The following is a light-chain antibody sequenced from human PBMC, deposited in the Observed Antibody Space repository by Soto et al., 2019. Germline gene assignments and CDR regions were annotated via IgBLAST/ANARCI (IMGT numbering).Light chain of an antibody. CDR2: KAS. CDR1: QSISSW. Sequence: DIQMTQSPSTLPASVGDRVTITCRASQSISSWLAWYQQKAGKAPNLLIYKASRLESGVPSRFSGSGSETEFTLTISGLQPGDSATYYCQQYNSYSPTFGQGTKVDIK. V-gene: IGKV1-5*03. J-gene: IGKJ1*01. CDR3: QQYNSYSPT.